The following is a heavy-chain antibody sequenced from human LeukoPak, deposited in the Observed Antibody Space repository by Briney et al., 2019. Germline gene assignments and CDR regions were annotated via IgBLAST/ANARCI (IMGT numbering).Heavy chain of an antibody. CDR2: ISGSGGST. Sequence: SGGSLRLSCAASGFTFSSYAMSWVRQAPGKGLEWVSAISGSGGSTYYADSVKGRFTISRDNSKNTLYLQMNSLRAEDTAVYYCATYIVVVVAAQSLFDYWGQGTLVTASS. D-gene: IGHD2-15*01. CDR3: ATYIVVVVAAQSLFDY. CDR1: GFTFSSYA. V-gene: IGHV3-23*01. J-gene: IGHJ4*02.